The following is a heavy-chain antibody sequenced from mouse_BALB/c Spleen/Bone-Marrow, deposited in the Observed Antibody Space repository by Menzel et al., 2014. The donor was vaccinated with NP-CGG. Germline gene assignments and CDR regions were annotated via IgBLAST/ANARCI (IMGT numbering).Heavy chain of an antibody. V-gene: IGHV1-7*01. CDR1: GYTFTSYW. Sequence: VQRVESGAELAKPGASVKMSCKASGYTFTSYWMHWVKQRPGQGLGWIGYINPSTGYTEYNQKFKDKATLTADKSSSTAYMQLSSLTSEDSAVYYCARQITTVDYAMDYWGQGTSVTVSS. D-gene: IGHD1-1*01. CDR2: INPSTGYT. CDR3: ARQITTVDYAMDY. J-gene: IGHJ4*01.